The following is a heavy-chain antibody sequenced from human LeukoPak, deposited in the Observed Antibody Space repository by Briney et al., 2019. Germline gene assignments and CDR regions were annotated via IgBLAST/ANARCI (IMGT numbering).Heavy chain of an antibody. CDR2: IKSKTDGGTT. CDR1: GFTFSNAW. D-gene: IGHD2-21*02. J-gene: IGHJ4*02. V-gene: IGHV3-15*01. Sequence: GGSLRLSCAASGFTFSNAWMSWVRQAPGKGREWVGRIKSKTDGGTTDYAAPVKGRFTISRDDSKNTLYLQMNSLKTEDTAVYYCTTDSRSHIVVVTANYWGQGTLVTVSS. CDR3: TTDSRSHIVVVTANY.